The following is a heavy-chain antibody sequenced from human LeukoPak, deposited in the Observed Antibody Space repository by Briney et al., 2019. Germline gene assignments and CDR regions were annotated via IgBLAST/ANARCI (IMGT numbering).Heavy chain of an antibody. CDR2: INPNSGGT. J-gene: IGHJ6*03. V-gene: IGHV1-2*02. CDR1: GYTFTGYY. CDR3: AREEAAASTIPTYYYYYMDV. D-gene: IGHD6-13*01. Sequence: ASVKVSCKASGYTFTGYYIHWVRQAPGQGLEGMGWINPNSGGTNNAQKFQGRVTMTRDTSISTAYMELSRLRSDDTAVYYCAREEAAASTIPTYYYYYMDVWGKGTTVTVSS.